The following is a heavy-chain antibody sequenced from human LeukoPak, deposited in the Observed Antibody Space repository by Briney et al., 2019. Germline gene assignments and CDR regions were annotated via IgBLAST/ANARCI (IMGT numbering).Heavy chain of an antibody. CDR3: ARHRGYSYGFDDFNI. D-gene: IGHD5-18*01. V-gene: IGHV4-4*07. Sequence: TSETLSLTCTVSGGSISTYYWSWIRQPAGKGLEWIGRIYTSGSNNYNPSLKSRLTMSIEPSKNQFSLKLSSVTAADTVVYYCARHRGYSYGFDDFNIWGQGTMVIVSS. CDR1: GGSISTYY. CDR2: IYTSGSN. J-gene: IGHJ3*02.